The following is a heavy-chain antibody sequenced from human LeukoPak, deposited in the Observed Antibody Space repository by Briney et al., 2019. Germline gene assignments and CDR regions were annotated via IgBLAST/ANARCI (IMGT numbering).Heavy chain of an antibody. CDR2: IFYSGGT. J-gene: IGHJ6*03. Sequence: SETLSLTCTVSGDSMSSHYYYWGWIRQPPGKGLEWIGSIFYSGGTNYNPSLKSRVIISVDPSKNQFSLKLTSVTAADTAIYYCAGVPRSYYYYYYMDVWGKGTTVTVSS. V-gene: IGHV4-39*07. CDR1: GDSMSSHYYY. CDR3: AGVPRSYYYYYYMDV.